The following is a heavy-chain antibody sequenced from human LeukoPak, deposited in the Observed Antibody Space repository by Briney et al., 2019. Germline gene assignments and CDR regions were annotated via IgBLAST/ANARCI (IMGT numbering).Heavy chain of an antibody. CDR1: GFSVTTYS. Sequence: PGGSLRLSCAASGFSVTTYSMGWVRQAPGKGLEWVSYIGSTAIYADSVKGRFTISRDNAKKSLDLQMNSLRAEDTAFYYCAKVRGTYSSGYFFDYWGQGTLVTVSS. V-gene: IGHV3-48*04. CDR3: AKVRGTYSSGYFFDY. J-gene: IGHJ4*02. CDR2: IGSTAI. D-gene: IGHD6-19*01.